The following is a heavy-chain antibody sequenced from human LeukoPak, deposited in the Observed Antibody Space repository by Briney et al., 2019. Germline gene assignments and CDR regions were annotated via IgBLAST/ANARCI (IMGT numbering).Heavy chain of an antibody. D-gene: IGHD3-16*01. CDR3: ASGDYYDDCGYSA. CDR1: GFTIRTTY. CDR2: LYRAGAT. V-gene: IGHV3-53*04. Sequence: GGSLRLSCAVSGFTIRTTYMSWVRQPPGKGLEWVSILYRAGATYYADAVKGRFTISRHDSKNTLFLHMDGLRPEDTAVYYCASGDYYDDCGYSAWGQGTLVTVSA. J-gene: IGHJ5*02.